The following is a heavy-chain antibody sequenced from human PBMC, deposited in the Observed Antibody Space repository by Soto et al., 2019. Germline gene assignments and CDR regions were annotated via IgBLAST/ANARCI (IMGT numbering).Heavy chain of an antibody. CDR1: GFSFSSYA. CDR2: ITGSGST. CDR3: AKRGGRSWYSRIDY. J-gene: IGHJ4*01. Sequence: EVQLLESGGGLVQPGGSLRLSCAASGFSFSSYALSWVRQAPGKGLEWVSTITGSGSTNYADSVKGRFTISRDNSETTLYLHMHSLRVEDTAVYYCAKRGGRSWYSRIDYWGQGTLVTVSS. V-gene: IGHV3-23*01. D-gene: IGHD6-13*01.